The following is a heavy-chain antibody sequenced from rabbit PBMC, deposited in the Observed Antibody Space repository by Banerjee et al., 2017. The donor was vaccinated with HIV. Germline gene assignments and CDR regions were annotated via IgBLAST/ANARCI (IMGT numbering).Heavy chain of an antibody. Sequence: QEQLEESGGDLVKPEGSLTLTCTASGFSFSSSYGICWVRQAPGKGLEWITCIGTSSGSDYSASSKKRRFTFNTSSSTAVTLQVSRLTAEATTYYFCTGVANVVGVSYSLWGPGTLVTVS. CDR3: TGVANVVGVSYSL. V-gene: IGHV1S45*01. J-gene: IGHJ4*01. D-gene: IGHD6-1*01. CDR2: IGTSSGSD. CDR1: GFSFSSSYG.